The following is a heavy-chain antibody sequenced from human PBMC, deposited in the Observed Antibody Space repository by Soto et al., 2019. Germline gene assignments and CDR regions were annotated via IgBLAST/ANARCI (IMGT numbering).Heavy chain of an antibody. CDR3: ARDGYTVTPNYYYGMAV. Sequence: QVQLQESGPGLVKPSETLSLTCTVSGGSISSYYWSWIRQPPGKGLEWIGHIYYSGSTTFNPSLMSRVPISVDTSKNQFSLKLSSVTAADTAVYYCARDGYTVTPNYYYGMAVWGQGTTVTVSS. V-gene: IGHV4-59*01. D-gene: IGHD4-4*01. CDR2: IYYSGST. CDR1: GGSISSYY. J-gene: IGHJ6*02.